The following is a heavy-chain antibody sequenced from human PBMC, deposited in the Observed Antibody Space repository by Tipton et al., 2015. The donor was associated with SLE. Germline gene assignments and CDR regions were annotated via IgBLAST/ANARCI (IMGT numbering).Heavy chain of an antibody. Sequence: GSLRLSCAASGFTFSSYVMSWVRQAPGKGLEWVSVIYSGSSTTHYADSVKGRFTISRDNTQNTLYLQMNSLRAEDTAVYYCVKDGPSYWNYDFYVDLWGRGSLVTVSS. CDR3: VKDGPSYWNYDFYVDL. CDR2: IYSGSSTT. D-gene: IGHD1-7*01. J-gene: IGHJ2*01. CDR1: GFTFSSYV. V-gene: IGHV3-23*03.